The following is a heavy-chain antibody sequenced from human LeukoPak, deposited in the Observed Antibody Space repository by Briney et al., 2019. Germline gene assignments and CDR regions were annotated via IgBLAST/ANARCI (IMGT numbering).Heavy chain of an antibody. CDR1: GYTFTSYG. CDR3: ARDFPRSGSYYSGMDV. J-gene: IGHJ6*04. Sequence: ASVKVSCKASGYTFTSYGISWVRQAPGQGLEWMGWISAYNGNTNYAQKLRGRVTMTTDTSTSTAYMELRSPRSDDTAVYYCARDFPRSGSYYSGMDVWGKGTTVTVSS. CDR2: ISAYNGNT. V-gene: IGHV1-18*04. D-gene: IGHD3-10*01.